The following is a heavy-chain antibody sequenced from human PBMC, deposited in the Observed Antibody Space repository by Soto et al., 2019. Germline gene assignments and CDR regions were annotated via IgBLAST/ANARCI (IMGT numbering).Heavy chain of an antibody. V-gene: IGHV3-33*01. CDR3: ARIDCTGNNGRLYYYYAMDV. CDR1: GFTFYTYG. D-gene: IGHD2-8*02. CDR2: IWYDGSIK. Sequence: GGSLRLSCAASGFTFYTYGMHWVRQAPGKGLEWLADIWYDGSIKYYTDSVKGRFSISRDNAKNTMYLQMNSLRAEDTAVYYCARIDCTGNNGRLYYYYAMDVWGQGTAVTVSS. J-gene: IGHJ6*02.